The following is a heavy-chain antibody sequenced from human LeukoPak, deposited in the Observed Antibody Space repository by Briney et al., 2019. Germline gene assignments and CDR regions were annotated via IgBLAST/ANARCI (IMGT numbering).Heavy chain of an antibody. Sequence: PGGSLRLSCAASGFTFSDYWMHWVRQAPGKGLVWVSRIDLAGEYTTYADSVKGRFTISRDNAKNTLYLQMISLRAEDTAVYYCASGNSHAFDIWGQGTMVTVSS. J-gene: IGHJ3*02. CDR3: ASGNSHAFDI. CDR2: IDLAGEYT. CDR1: GFTFSDYW. V-gene: IGHV3-74*01.